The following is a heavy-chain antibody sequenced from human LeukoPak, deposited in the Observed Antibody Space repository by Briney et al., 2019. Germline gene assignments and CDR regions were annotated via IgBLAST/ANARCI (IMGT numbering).Heavy chain of an antibody. V-gene: IGHV4-34*01. D-gene: IGHD3-3*01. CDR3: ARGRFWSGYLYAFDI. CDR2: INHSGST. Sequence: SETLSLTCAVYGGSFSGYYWSWIRQPPGKGREWIGEINHSGSTNYNPSLKSRVTISVDTSKNQFSLKLSSVTAADTAVYYCARGRFWSGYLYAFDIWGQGTMVTVSS. J-gene: IGHJ3*02. CDR1: GGSFSGYY.